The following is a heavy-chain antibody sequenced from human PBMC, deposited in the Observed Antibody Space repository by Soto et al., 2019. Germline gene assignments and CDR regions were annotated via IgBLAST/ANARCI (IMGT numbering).Heavy chain of an antibody. CDR2: INHSGST. V-gene: IGHV4-34*01. CDR3: ARERDGDYGRAFDY. J-gene: IGHJ4*02. Sequence: SETLSLTCAVYGGSFSGYYWSWIRQPPGKGLEWIGEINHSGSTNYNPSLKSRVTISVDTSKNQFSLKLSSVTAADTAVYYCARERDGDYGRAFDYWGQGTLVTVSS. D-gene: IGHD4-17*01. CDR1: GGSFSGYY.